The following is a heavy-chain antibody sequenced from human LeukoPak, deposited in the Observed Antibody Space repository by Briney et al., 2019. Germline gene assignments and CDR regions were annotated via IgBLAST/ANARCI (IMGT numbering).Heavy chain of an antibody. D-gene: IGHD3-3*01. CDR1: GFTFSDYW. Sequence: GGSLRLSCAASGFTFSDYWMNWVRQAPGRGLEWVANIKQDASEKYYVDSVKGRFTISRDNTKNSLYLQMNNLRAEDTAVYYCARGPYHDFWSGYRWGQGTLVTVSS. V-gene: IGHV3-7*01. CDR2: IKQDASEK. CDR3: ARGPYHDFWSGYR. J-gene: IGHJ4*02.